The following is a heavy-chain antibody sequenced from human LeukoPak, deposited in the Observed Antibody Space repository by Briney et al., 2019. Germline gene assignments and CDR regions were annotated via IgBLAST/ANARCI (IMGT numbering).Heavy chain of an antibody. J-gene: IGHJ5*02. V-gene: IGHV4-61*08. Sequence: SETLSLTCTVSGGSVSSGGYYWSWIRQPPGKGLEWIGYIYYSGSTNYNPSLKSRVTISVDTSKNQFSLKLSSVTPADTAVYYCARVRYDSSGYYPSWFDPWGQGTLVTVSS. D-gene: IGHD3-22*01. CDR1: GGSVSSGGYY. CDR3: ARVRYDSSGYYPSWFDP. CDR2: IYYSGST.